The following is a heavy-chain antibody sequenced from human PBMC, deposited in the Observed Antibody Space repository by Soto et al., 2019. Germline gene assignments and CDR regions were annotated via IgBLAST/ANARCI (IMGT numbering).Heavy chain of an antibody. J-gene: IGHJ6*02. CDR3: ARSHHGGSHSHYGLDL. CDR2: IGTAGDT. CDR1: GFTFSSYD. D-gene: IGHD2-15*01. Sequence: AGGSLRLSCAASGFTFSSYDRQWVRQATGKGLEWVSAIGTAGDTYYPGSVKGGFTISIENAKNSLYLQMNRLRVRDKAVYYCARSHHGGSHSHYGLDLCGQRTTVTVS. V-gene: IGHV3-13*04.